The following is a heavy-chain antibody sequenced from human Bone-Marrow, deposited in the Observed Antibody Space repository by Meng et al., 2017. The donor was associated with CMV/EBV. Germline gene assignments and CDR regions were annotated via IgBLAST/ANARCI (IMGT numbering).Heavy chain of an antibody. D-gene: IGHD3-3*01. J-gene: IGHJ6*02. CDR1: GLPSLNYW. CDR2: IKQDGGEK. Sequence: GGPLRFSCAPPGLPSLNYWMSWVRQAPGKGLEWVANIKQDGGEKYYVDSVKGRFTISRDNAKNSLYLQMNSLRAEDTAVYYCARDTWSGYLPSPYYYYGMDVWGQGTTVTVSS. CDR3: ARDTWSGYLPSPYYYYGMDV. V-gene: IGHV3-7*01.